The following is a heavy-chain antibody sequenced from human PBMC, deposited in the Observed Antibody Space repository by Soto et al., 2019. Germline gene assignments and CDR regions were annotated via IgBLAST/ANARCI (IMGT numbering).Heavy chain of an antibody. CDR3: ARSVGDYYYGMDV. Sequence: QLQLQESGPGMVKPSETLSLTCTVSGASITSTSYHWGWIRQPPGKGVEGIGNFYCSGSSYYNPSLRRRVTISVDASNNQFSVKVSSVTATDTAVYYCARSVGDYYYGMDVWGQGTTVTVSS. D-gene: IGHD1-26*01. V-gene: IGHV4-39*01. CDR2: FYCSGSS. J-gene: IGHJ6*02. CDR1: GASITSTSYH.